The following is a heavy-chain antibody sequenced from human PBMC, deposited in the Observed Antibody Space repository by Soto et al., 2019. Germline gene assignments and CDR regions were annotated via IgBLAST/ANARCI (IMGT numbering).Heavy chain of an antibody. CDR3: ARALDIVVVPAVSRGPDY. Sequence: ASVKVSCKASGYTFTSYYMHWVRQAPGQGLEWMGIINPSGGSTSYAQKFQGRVTMTRDTSTSTVYMELSSLRSEDTAVYYCARALDIVVVPAVSRGPDYWGQGTLVTVSS. CDR2: INPSGGST. D-gene: IGHD2-2*01. CDR1: GYTFTSYY. V-gene: IGHV1-46*03. J-gene: IGHJ4*02.